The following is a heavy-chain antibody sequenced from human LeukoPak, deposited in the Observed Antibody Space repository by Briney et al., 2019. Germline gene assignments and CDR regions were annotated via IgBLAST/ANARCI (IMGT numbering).Heavy chain of an antibody. V-gene: IGHV4-34*01. CDR2: INHSGST. Sequence: SETLSLTCAVYGGSFSGYYWSWIRQPPGKGLEWIGEINHSGSTNYNPSLKSRVTISVDTSKNQCSLKLSTVTAADTAVYYCASRGYCSGGSCYYFDYWGQGTLVTVSS. CDR3: ASRGYCSGGSCYYFDY. J-gene: IGHJ4*02. CDR1: GGSFSGYY. D-gene: IGHD2-15*01.